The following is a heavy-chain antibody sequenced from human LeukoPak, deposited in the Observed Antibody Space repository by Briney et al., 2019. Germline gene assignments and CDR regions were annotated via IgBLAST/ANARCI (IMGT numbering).Heavy chain of an antibody. CDR3: AKDAYGLGSSTSLN. J-gene: IGHJ4*02. D-gene: IGHD2-2*01. V-gene: IGHV3-23*01. CDR1: GFTFSSYA. CDR2: ISGSGGST. Sequence: GGSLRLSCAASGFTFSSYAMSWVRQAPGKGLEWVSAISGSGGSTYHADSVKGRFTISRDNSKNTLYLQMNSLRAEDTAVYYCAKDAYGLGSSTSLNWGQGTLVTVSS.